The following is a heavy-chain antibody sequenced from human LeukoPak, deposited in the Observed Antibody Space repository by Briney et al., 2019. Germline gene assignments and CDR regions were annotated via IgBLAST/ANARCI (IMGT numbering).Heavy chain of an antibody. V-gene: IGHV4-34*01. CDR3: ARHLDSSGYSLDY. D-gene: IGHD3-22*01. CDR1: GGSFSGYY. J-gene: IGHJ4*02. CDR2: INHSGST. Sequence: SETLSLTCAVYGGSFSGYYWSWIRQPPGKGLEWIGEINHSGSTNYNPSLKSRVTISVDTSKNQFSLKLSSVTAADTAVYYCARHLDSSGYSLDYWGQGTLVTVSS.